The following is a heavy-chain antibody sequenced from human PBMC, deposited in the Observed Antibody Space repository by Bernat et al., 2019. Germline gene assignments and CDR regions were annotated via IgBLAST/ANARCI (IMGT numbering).Heavy chain of an antibody. Sequence: QVQLVESGGGVVQPGRSLRLSCGASGFTFSSYAMHWVRQAPGKGLEWVAGISYDGSNTNYADSVRGRLTISRDNSKNTRYLQMDSLRVDDTAVDYCARDRFLAWGNWFDPWGQGTLVTVSS. CDR2: ISYDGSNT. D-gene: IGHD3-3*01. V-gene: IGHV3-30*01. J-gene: IGHJ5*02. CDR1: GFTFSSYA. CDR3: ARDRFLAWGNWFDP.